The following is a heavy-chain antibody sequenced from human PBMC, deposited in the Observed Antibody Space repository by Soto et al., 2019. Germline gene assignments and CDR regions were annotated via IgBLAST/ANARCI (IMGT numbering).Heavy chain of an antibody. CDR3: ARDRYLVVPAAIGY. Sequence: PGWSLRLSCAASGFTFSSYGMHWVRQAPGKGLEWVAVIWYDGSNKYYADSVKGRFTISRDNSKNTLYLQMNSLRAGDTAVYYCARDRYLVVPAAIGYWGQGTLVTVSS. CDR1: GFTFSSYG. J-gene: IGHJ4*02. V-gene: IGHV3-33*01. D-gene: IGHD2-2*01. CDR2: IWYDGSNK.